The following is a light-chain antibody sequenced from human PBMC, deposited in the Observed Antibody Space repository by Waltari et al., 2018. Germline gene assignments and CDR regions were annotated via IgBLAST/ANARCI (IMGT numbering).Light chain of an antibody. J-gene: IGLJ3*02. Sequence: QSALPQPASVSGSPGQSITIPCTGTSSDVGGYNYVSWYPQHPGKAPILVISQVSNRPSGGSHRFSGSKSCNTASLTISGLQAEDGADYCCSSYTSSSTLGVFGGGTKLAVL. CDR2: QVS. V-gene: IGLV2-14*01. CDR3: SSYTSSSTLGV. CDR1: SSDVGGYNY.